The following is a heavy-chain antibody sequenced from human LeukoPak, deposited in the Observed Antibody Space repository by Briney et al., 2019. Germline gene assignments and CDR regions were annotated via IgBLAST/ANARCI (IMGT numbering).Heavy chain of an antibody. J-gene: IGHJ5*02. CDR1: GGSISSYY. CDR3: ARHRYGSGSYFWFDP. V-gene: IGHV4-34*01. Sequence: SETLSLTCTVSGGSISSYYWSWIRQPPGKGLEWIGEINHSGSTNYNPSLKSRVTISVDTSKNQFSLKLSSVTAADTAVYYCARHRYGSGSYFWFDPWGQETLVTVSS. CDR2: INHSGST. D-gene: IGHD3-10*01.